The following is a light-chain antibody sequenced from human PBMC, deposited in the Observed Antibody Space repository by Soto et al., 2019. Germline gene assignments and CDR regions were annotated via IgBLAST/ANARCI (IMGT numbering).Light chain of an antibody. J-gene: IGKJ1*01. CDR2: SAS. Sequence: EIVLTQSPGTLSLSPGERATLSCRASQSLDRNYLAWYQQKPGQTPRLLIYSASARATGIPDRFSGSGSGTDFTLTISRLEPEDFAVYYCQQYGSSLPWTFGQGTKVEIK. CDR3: QQYGSSLPWT. V-gene: IGKV3-20*01. CDR1: QSLDRNY.